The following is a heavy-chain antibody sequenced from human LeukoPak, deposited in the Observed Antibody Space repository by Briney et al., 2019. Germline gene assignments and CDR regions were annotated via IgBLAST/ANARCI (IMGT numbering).Heavy chain of an antibody. CDR3: ARAQYSSGWYGY. J-gene: IGHJ4*02. Sequence: ASVKVSCKASGYTFTRYYIHWVRQAPGQGLEWMGIINPSGGSTSYAQKFQGRVTMTRDTSTTTVYMELSSLRSEDTAVYYCARAQYSSGWYGYWGQGTLVTVSS. V-gene: IGHV1-46*01. CDR2: INPSGGST. D-gene: IGHD6-19*01. CDR1: GYTFTRYY.